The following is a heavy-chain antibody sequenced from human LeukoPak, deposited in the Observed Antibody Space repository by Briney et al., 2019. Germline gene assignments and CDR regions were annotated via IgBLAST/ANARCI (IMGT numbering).Heavy chain of an antibody. J-gene: IGHJ4*02. Sequence: QPGGSLRLSCVASGFTVSDHYMDWVRQAPGKGLEWVGRSRNKAESYTTEYAASVKGRFTVSRDDSKNSLYLQMNSLKSEDTAVYYCARTSPGGNAYYFDYWGQGTLVTVSS. CDR1: GFTVSDHY. CDR3: ARTSPGGNAYYFDY. CDR2: SRNKAESYTT. V-gene: IGHV3-72*01. D-gene: IGHD3-16*01.